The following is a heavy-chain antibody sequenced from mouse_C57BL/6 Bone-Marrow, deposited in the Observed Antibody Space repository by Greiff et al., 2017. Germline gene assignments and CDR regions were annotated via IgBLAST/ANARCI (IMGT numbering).Heavy chain of an antibody. J-gene: IGHJ4*01. Sequence: QVQLKQSGAELVRPGTSVKVSCKASGYAFTNYLIEWVKQRPGQGLEWIGVINPGSGGTNYNEKFKGKATLTADKSSSTAYMQLSSLTSEDSAVYFCAVGNYPYDMDYWGQGTSVTVSS. CDR1: GYAFTNYL. CDR3: AVGNYPYDMDY. CDR2: INPGSGGT. V-gene: IGHV1-54*01. D-gene: IGHD2-1*01.